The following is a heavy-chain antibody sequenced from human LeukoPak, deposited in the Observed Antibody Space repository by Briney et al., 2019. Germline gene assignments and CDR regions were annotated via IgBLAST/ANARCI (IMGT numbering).Heavy chain of an antibody. Sequence: GESLKISCQASGYTFSDLWIGWVRQMPGQGLEWMGSVYPADSDTRYSPSFQGQVTISADKSISTAYLQWSSLKASDTAMYYCARLNGYNPRYFQHWGQGTLVTVSS. CDR2: VYPADSDT. V-gene: IGHV5-51*01. CDR1: GYTFSDLW. CDR3: ARLNGYNPRYFQH. J-gene: IGHJ1*01. D-gene: IGHD5-24*01.